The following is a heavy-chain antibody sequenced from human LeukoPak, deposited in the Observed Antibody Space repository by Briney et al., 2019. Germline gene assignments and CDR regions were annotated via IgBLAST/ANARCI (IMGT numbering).Heavy chain of an antibody. D-gene: IGHD6-19*01. V-gene: IGHV3-33*01. CDR1: GFTFSSYG. J-gene: IGHJ4*02. CDR3: ARGLYPQYSSGWFVDY. Sequence: GRSLRLSCAASGFTFSSYGMHWVRQAPGKGLEWVAVIWYDGSNKYYADSVKGRFTISRDNSKNTLYLQMNSLRAEDTAVYYCARGLYPQYSSGWFVDYWGQGTLVTVSS. CDR2: IWYDGSNK.